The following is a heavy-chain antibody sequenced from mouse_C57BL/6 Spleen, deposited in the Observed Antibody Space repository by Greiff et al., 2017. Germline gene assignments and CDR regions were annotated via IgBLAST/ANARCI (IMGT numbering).Heavy chain of an antibody. CDR3: ARVVTTYYYAMDY. D-gene: IGHD2-2*01. CDR1: GFTFSDYG. CDR2: ISNLAYSI. Sequence: EVQGVESGGGLVQPGGSLKLSCAASGFTFSDYGMAWVRQAPRKGPEWVAFISNLAYSIYYADTVTGRFTISRENAKNTLYLEMSSLRSEDTAMYYCARVVTTYYYAMDYWGQGTSVTVSS. J-gene: IGHJ4*01. V-gene: IGHV5-15*01.